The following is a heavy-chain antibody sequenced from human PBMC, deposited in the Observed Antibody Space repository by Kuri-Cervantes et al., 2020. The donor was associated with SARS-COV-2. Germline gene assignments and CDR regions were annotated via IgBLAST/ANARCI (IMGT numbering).Heavy chain of an antibody. V-gene: IGHV1-18*04. CDR3: ARVPKFHTWDSWYNPDYGMDV. D-gene: IGHD6-13*01. CDR1: GYTFTSYG. Sequence: ASVKVSCKASGYTFTSYGISWVRQAPGQGLEWMGWISAYNGNTNYAQKLQGRVTMTTDTSTSTAYMELRSLRSDDTAVYYCARVPKFHTWDSWYNPDYGMDVWGQGTTVTVSS. J-gene: IGHJ6*02. CDR2: ISAYNGNT.